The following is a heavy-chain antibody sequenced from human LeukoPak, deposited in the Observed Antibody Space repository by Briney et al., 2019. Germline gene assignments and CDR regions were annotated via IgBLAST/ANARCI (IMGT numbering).Heavy chain of an antibody. CDR3: ARGLSDIVVVVAATSWWFDY. V-gene: IGHV1-2*02. Sequence: GASVKVSCKASGYTFTGYYMHWVRQAPGQGLEWMGWINPNSGGTNYAQKFQGRVTMTRDTSISTAYMELSRLRSDDTAVYYCARGLSDIVVVVAATSWWFDYWGQRTLVTVSS. CDR2: INPNSGGT. CDR1: GYTFTGYY. J-gene: IGHJ4*02. D-gene: IGHD2-15*01.